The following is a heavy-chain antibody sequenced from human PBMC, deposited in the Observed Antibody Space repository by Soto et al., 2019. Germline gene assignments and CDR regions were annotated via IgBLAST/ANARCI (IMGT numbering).Heavy chain of an antibody. D-gene: IGHD3-16*01. CDR3: AGDSLGPF. V-gene: IGHV4-59*01. Sequence: QVQLQESGPGLVKPLETLSLTCTVSGDSFTNYYWSWIRQPPGKGLEWIGYIYYTGSTNYNPSLKCRVSISVVTSNTQFSLKMSSVTAAATAVYYCAGDSLGPFWGQRTLVIVSS. CDR1: GDSFTNYY. CDR2: IYYTGST. J-gene: IGHJ4*02.